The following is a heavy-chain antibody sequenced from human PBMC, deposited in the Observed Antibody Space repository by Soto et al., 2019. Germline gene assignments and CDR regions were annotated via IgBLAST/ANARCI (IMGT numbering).Heavy chain of an antibody. V-gene: IGHV4-59*08. Sequence: PSETLSLTCTVSGGSISSYYWSWIRQPPGKGLEWIGYIYYSGSTNYNPSLKSRVTISVDTSKNQFSLKLSSVTAADTAVYYCARHLAYSRALYYFDYWGQGTXVTVSS. J-gene: IGHJ4*02. CDR3: ARHLAYSRALYYFDY. D-gene: IGHD6-19*01. CDR1: GGSISSYY. CDR2: IYYSGST.